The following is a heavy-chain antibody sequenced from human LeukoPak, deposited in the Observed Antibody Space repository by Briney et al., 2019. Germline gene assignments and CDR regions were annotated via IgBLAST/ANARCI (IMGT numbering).Heavy chain of an antibody. CDR3: AKDFEGAAYYFDY. Sequence: GGSLRLSCAASGFTFGSYGMHWVRQAPGKGLEWVAFIRYDGSNKYYADSVKGRFTISRDNSKNTLYLQMNSLRAEDTAVYYCAKDFEGAAYYFDYWGQGTLVTVSS. D-gene: IGHD3-16*01. V-gene: IGHV3-30*02. J-gene: IGHJ4*02. CDR2: IRYDGSNK. CDR1: GFTFGSYG.